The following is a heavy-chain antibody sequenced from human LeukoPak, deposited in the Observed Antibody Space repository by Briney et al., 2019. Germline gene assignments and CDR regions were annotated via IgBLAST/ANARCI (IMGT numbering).Heavy chain of an antibody. D-gene: IGHD4-11*01. J-gene: IGHJ4*02. Sequence: SETLSLTCTVSGGSISYYYRNWIRQPAGKGLEWIGRIYTSGRTYYNPSLKSRVSMSVDTSKNQFSLKLSSVTAADTAVYYCARLSTVTTSFDYWGQGTLVTVSS. CDR3: ARLSTVTTSFDY. CDR2: IYTSGRT. V-gene: IGHV4-4*07. CDR1: GGSISYYY.